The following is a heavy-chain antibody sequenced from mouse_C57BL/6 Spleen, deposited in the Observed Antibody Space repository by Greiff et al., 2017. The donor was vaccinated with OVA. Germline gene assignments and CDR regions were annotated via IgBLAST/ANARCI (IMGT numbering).Heavy chain of an antibody. CDR2: IYPGDGDT. Sequence: VQLQQSGPELVKPGASVKISCKASGYAFSSSWMNWVKQRPGKGLEWIGRIYPGDGDTNYNGKFKGKATLTADKSSSTAYLQLSSLTSEDSAVDLGARDGVSHDGDMDYWGQGTSVTVSS. J-gene: IGHJ4*01. V-gene: IGHV1-82*01. CDR1: GYAFSSSW. CDR3: ARDGVSHDGDMDY. D-gene: IGHD1-1*01.